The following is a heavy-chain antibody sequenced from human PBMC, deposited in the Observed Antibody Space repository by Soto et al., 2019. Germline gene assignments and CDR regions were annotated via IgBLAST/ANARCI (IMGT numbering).Heavy chain of an antibody. CDR2: IYSGGST. CDR1: GFTVSSNY. D-gene: IGHD3-22*01. CDR3: ARVADYYDSSGYWLDY. J-gene: IGHJ4*02. Sequence: GGSLRLSCAASGFTVSSNYMSWVRQAPGKGLEWVSVIYSGGSTYYADSVKGRFTISRDNSKNTLYLQMNSLRAEDTAVYYCARVADYYDSSGYWLDYWGQGTLVTVSS. V-gene: IGHV3-53*01.